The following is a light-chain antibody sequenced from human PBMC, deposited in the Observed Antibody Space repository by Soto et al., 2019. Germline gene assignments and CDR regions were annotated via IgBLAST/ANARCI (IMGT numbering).Light chain of an antibody. Sequence: DIVMTQSPDSLAVSLGERATINCQSSQSVLYSSNNKNYLAWYQQKPGQPPKLLIYWASTRESGVPDRFSGSGSGKDFTLTISSLQAEDVAVYYCQQFYSTPFTFGPGTKVHI. J-gene: IGKJ3*01. CDR3: QQFYSTPFT. CDR1: QSVLYSSNNKNY. CDR2: WAS. V-gene: IGKV4-1*01.